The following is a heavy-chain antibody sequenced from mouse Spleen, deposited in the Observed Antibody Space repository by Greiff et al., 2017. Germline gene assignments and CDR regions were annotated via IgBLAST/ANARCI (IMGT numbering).Heavy chain of an antibody. CDR1: GYSFTDYN. CDR3: ARSITTVVATSEFAY. CDR2: INPNYGTT. J-gene: IGHJ3*01. Sequence: EVQLQESGPELVKPGASVKISCKASGYSFTDYNMNWVKQSNGKSLEWIGVINPNYGTTSYNQKFKGKATLTVDQSSSTAYMQLNSLTSEDSAVYYCARSITTVVATSEFAYWGQGTLVTVSA. V-gene: IGHV1-39*01. D-gene: IGHD1-1*01.